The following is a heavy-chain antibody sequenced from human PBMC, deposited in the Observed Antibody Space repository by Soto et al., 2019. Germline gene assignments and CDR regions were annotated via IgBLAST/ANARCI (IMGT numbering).Heavy chain of an antibody. V-gene: IGHV1-18*01. CDR2: ISGYNGNT. CDR1: GYTFTSYG. Sequence: QVQLVQSGAEVKKPGASVKVSCKASGYTFTSYGICWVRQAPGQGLEWMGWISGYNGNTNYAQNLQGRVTMTTDTSMSTVYMELRSLRSDDTAVYYCASRCSSTRCLDLWGRGTLVIVSS. CDR3: ASRCSSTRCLDL. J-gene: IGHJ2*01. D-gene: IGHD2-2*01.